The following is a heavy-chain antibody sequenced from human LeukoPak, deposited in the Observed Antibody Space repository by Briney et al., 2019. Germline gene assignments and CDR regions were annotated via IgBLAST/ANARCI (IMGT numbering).Heavy chain of an antibody. CDR1: GGSISSYY. D-gene: IGHD2-15*01. V-gene: IGHV4-59*01. Sequence: SETLSLTCTASGGSISSYYWSWIRQPPGKGLEWIGYIYYSGSTNYNASLKSRVTISVDTSKNQFSLKLSSVTAADTAVYYCATGGSAYAFDIWGQGTMVTVSS. J-gene: IGHJ3*02. CDR2: IYYSGST. CDR3: ATGGSAYAFDI.